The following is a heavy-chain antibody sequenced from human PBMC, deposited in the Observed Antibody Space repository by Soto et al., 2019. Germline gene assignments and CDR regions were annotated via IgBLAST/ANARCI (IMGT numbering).Heavy chain of an antibody. J-gene: IGHJ6*02. Sequence: SETLSLTCVVSGGSLSSYYWSWIRQPPGKGLEWIGYIYYSGSTNYNPSLKSRVTISVDTSKNQFSLKLSSVTAADTVVYYCARGEKSGWSGGYYYYGMDVWGQGTTVTVSS. V-gene: IGHV4-59*12. CDR3: ARGEKSGWSGGYYYYGMDV. D-gene: IGHD6-19*01. CDR2: IYYSGST. CDR1: GGSLSSYY.